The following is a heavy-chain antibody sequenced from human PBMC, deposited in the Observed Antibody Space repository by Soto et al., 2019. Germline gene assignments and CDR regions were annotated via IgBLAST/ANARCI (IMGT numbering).Heavy chain of an antibody. D-gene: IGHD5-18*01. Sequence: PGGSLRLSCEASGFAFSSYNMHWVRQAPGKGLEWVSSISGTSQYISYADSVKGRFTISGDNAKNSLYLQMNSLRAEDTAVYYCARVGYSYGYHFDYWGQGALVTVSS. CDR1: GFAFSSYN. CDR2: ISGTSQYI. V-gene: IGHV3-21*01. J-gene: IGHJ4*02. CDR3: ARVGYSYGYHFDY.